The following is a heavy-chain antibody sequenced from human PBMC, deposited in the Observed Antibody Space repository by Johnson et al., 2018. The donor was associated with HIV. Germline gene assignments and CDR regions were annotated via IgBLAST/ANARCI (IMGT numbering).Heavy chain of an antibody. V-gene: IGHV3-53*01. J-gene: IGHJ3*02. Sequence: VQLVESGGGLIQPGGSLRLSCAASGFTVSSNYMSWVRQAPGKGLEWVSVIYSGGSTYYADSVTGRFTISRDNSKNTLYLQMNSLRAEDTAVYYCARNLRDPAWGDAFDIWGQGTMVTVSS. CDR3: ARNLRDPAWGDAFDI. CDR1: GFTVSSNY. D-gene: IGHD3-16*01. CDR2: IYSGGST.